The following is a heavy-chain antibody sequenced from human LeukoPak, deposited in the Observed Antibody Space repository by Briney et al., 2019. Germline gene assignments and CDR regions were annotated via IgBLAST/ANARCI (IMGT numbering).Heavy chain of an antibody. Sequence: GGSLRLSCAASGFTFSSYAMSWVRQAPGKGLEWVSAISGSGGSTYYADSVKGRFTISRDNSKNTLYLQMNSLRAEDTAVYYCATLDPIVVVPAGTEKNDAFDIWGQGTMVTVSS. CDR3: ATLDPIVVVPAGTEKNDAFDI. J-gene: IGHJ3*02. D-gene: IGHD2-2*01. CDR1: GFTFSSYA. CDR2: ISGSGGST. V-gene: IGHV3-23*01.